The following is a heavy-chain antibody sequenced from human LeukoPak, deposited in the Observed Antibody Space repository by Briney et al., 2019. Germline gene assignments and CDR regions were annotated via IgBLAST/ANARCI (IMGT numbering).Heavy chain of an antibody. CDR2: IYYSGST. CDR1: GGSISSYY. J-gene: IGHJ4*02. CDR3: ARHSGSSPHYFDY. D-gene: IGHD1-26*01. V-gene: IGHV4-59*08. Sequence: SETLSLTCTVSGGSISSYYWSWLRQPPGKGLEWIGFIYYSGSTHYKSSLKSRVTISVDTSRNQFSLRLSSVAAADTAVYYCARHSGSSPHYFDYWGQGTLVTVSS.